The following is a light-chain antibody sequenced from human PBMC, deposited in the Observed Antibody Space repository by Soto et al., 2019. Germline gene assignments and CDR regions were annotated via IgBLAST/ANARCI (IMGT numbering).Light chain of an antibody. J-gene: IGLJ2*01. V-gene: IGLV2-14*03. CDR1: SSDVGGYNF. CDR2: DVS. CDR3: SSHTSRSTLVV. Sequence: QAVLTQPASVSGSPGQSITISCTGTSSDVGGYNFVSWYQQHPGKAPKLMIYDVSNRPSGVSSRFSGSKSGNTASLTISGLQAEDEADYYCSSHTSRSTLVVFGGGTKLTVL.